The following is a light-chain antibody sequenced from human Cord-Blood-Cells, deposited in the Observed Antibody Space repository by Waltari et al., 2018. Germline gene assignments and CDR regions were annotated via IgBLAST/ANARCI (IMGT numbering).Light chain of an antibody. V-gene: IGLV3-1*01. CDR2: QDS. Sequence: SYELTQPPSVSVSPGQTASITCSGDTLADNYACWYQQKPGQSPVLVIYQDSKRPSGIPERFSGSNSGNTATLTISGTQAMDEADYYCQAWDSSTNYVFGTGTKVTVL. J-gene: IGLJ1*01. CDR1: TLADNY. CDR3: QAWDSSTNYV.